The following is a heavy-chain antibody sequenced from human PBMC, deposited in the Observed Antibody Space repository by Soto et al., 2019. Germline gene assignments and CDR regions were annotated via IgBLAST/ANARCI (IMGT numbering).Heavy chain of an antibody. V-gene: IGHV3-30*14. CDR1: GFTFSSYA. CDR3: ASEPSWGGGFYWGTVAGGFDP. CDR2: ISYDGSNK. D-gene: IGHD2-21*01. J-gene: IGHJ5*02. Sequence: QVQLVESGGGVVQPGRSLRLSCAASGFTFSSYAMHWVRQAPGKGLEWVAVISYDGSNKYYADSVKGRFTISRDTSKNTRVLQMSSMGAEDTGVSSCASEPSWGGGFYWGTVAGGFDPWGQGTLVTVSS.